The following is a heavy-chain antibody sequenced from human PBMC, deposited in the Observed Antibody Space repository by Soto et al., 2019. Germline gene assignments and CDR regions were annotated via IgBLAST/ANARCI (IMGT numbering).Heavy chain of an antibody. D-gene: IGHD3-22*01. CDR2: IYWNDDK. V-gene: IGHV2-5*01. Sequence: QITLKESGPTLVTPTQTLTLTCTFSGFSLSTSGVGVGWIRQPPGKALEWLALIYWNDDKRYSPSLKSRLTLTKDTSKNQVVRTMTNMDPVDTATYYCAHMDYYDSSGYYLGAFDIWGQGTMVTVSS. CDR3: AHMDYYDSSGYYLGAFDI. J-gene: IGHJ3*02. CDR1: GFSLSTSGVG.